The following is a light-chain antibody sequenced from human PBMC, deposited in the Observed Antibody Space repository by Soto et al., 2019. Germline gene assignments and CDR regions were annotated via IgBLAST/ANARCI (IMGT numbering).Light chain of an antibody. J-gene: IGKJ1*01. CDR3: QRYDIAPQT. CDR1: QSVSNGY. Sequence: EFVLTQTPATLSLSPGERATLSCGASQSVSNGYIAWYQQKRGLAPRLLIFDASRRATGIPDRFSGSGSGTDFTLTISRLEPEDFAVYYCQRYDIAPQTFGQGTKVEIK. CDR2: DAS. V-gene: IGKV3D-20*01.